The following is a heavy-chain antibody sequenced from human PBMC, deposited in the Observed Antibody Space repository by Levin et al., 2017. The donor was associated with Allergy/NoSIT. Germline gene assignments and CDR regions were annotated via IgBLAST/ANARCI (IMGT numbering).Heavy chain of an antibody. J-gene: IGHJ4*02. V-gene: IGHV4-34*01. Sequence: SQTLSLTCAVYGGSFSGYYWSWIRQPPGKGLEWIGEINHSGSTNYNPSLKSRVTISVDTSKNQFSLKLSSVTAADTAVYYCARGPFRTTWGLLIAAAVPFDYWGQGTLVTVSS. D-gene: IGHD6-13*01. CDR3: ARGPFRTTWGLLIAAAVPFDY. CDR2: INHSGST. CDR1: GGSFSGYY.